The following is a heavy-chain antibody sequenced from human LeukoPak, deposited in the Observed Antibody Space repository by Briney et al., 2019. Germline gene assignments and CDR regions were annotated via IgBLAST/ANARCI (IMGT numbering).Heavy chain of an antibody. V-gene: IGHV4-39*01. CDR2: IYYSGST. Sequence: SETLSLTCTVSGGSISSSSYYWGWIRQPPGKGLEWIGSIYYSGSTYYNPSLKSRVTISVDTSKNQFSLKLSSVTAADTAVYYCASQTYYYDSSGYYYGHFDYWGQGTLVTVSS. J-gene: IGHJ4*02. CDR3: ASQTYYYDSSGYYYGHFDY. D-gene: IGHD3-22*01. CDR1: GGSISSSSYY.